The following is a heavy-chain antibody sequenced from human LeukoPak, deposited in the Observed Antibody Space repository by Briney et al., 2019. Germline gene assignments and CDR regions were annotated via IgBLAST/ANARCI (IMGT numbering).Heavy chain of an antibody. CDR2: ISYDGSNK. Sequence: PGGSLRLSCAASGFTFSSYAMHWVRQAPGKGLEWVAVISYDGSNKYYAGSVKGRFTISRDNSKNTLYLQMNSLRAEDTAVYYCARDPSSSSSRLVGYYYGMDVWGQGATVTVSS. CDR1: GFTFSSYA. CDR3: ARDPSSSSSRLVGYYYGMDV. J-gene: IGHJ6*02. V-gene: IGHV3-30-3*01. D-gene: IGHD6-6*01.